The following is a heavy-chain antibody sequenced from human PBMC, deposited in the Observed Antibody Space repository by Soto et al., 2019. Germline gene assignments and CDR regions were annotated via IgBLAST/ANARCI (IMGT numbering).Heavy chain of an antibody. CDR3: ARGSWDDVSGHYYMDV. J-gene: IGHJ6*03. V-gene: IGHV6-1*01. D-gene: IGHD5-12*01. CDR2: TYYKSRWFN. Sequence: SQTLSLTCAISGDSVSSNSAGWNWVRQTPSRGLEWLGRTYYKSRWFNNYAVSVKSRITINPDTSQNQFSLHLDSVTPEDTAVYFCARGSWDDVSGHYYMDVVGKLTTVTVSS. CDR1: GDSVSSNSAG.